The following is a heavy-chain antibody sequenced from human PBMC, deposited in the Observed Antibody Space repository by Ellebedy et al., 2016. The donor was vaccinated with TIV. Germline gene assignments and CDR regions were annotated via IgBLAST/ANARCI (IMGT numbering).Heavy chain of an antibody. CDR2: ISSSGSTI. V-gene: IGHV3-48*04. CDR1: GFTFSSYA. J-gene: IGHJ3*02. Sequence: GGSLRLXXAASGFTFSSYAMSWVRQAPGKGLEWVSYISSSGSTIYYADSVKGRFTISRDNAKNSLYLQMNGLRAEDTAVYYCARDDGYYDFWSGYYGPLRAFDIWGQGTMVTVSS. CDR3: ARDDGYYDFWSGYYGPLRAFDI. D-gene: IGHD3-3*01.